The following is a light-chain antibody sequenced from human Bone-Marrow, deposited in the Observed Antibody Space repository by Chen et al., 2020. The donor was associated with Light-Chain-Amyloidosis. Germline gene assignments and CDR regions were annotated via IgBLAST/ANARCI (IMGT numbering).Light chain of an antibody. J-gene: IGKJ4*01. Sequence: EIVLTQSPATVSLSPGDKATLSCRASQSVTSYLAWYQQRPGQATRLLIYDASKRANGIPARFSGSGFGTDFTLTISSLEPEDFAVYYCQQRYNWPPVTFGGGTKVEIK. CDR2: DAS. V-gene: IGKV3-11*01. CDR3: QQRYNWPPVT. CDR1: QSVTSY.